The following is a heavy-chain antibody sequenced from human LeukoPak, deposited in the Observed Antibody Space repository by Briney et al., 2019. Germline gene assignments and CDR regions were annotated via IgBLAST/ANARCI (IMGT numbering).Heavy chain of an antibody. CDR3: ARYGSDSNYIPYYYALDV. CDR1: GFPFSSFE. CDR2: LSSSGSTI. J-gene: IGHJ6*02. D-gene: IGHD3-10*01. V-gene: IGHV3-48*03. Sequence: PGGSLGLSCAASGFPFSSFEMNWVRQAPGKGLEWVSYLSSSGSTIYYADSVKGRFTISRDNAKNSLYLQMNSLRAEDTAVYYCARYGSDSNYIPYYYALDVWGQGTTVTVSS.